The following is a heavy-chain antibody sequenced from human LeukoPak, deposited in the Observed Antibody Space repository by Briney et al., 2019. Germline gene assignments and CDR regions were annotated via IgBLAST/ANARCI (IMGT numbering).Heavy chain of an antibody. J-gene: IGHJ6*03. Sequence: SVKVSCKASGGTFSSYAISWVRQAPGQGLEWMRGIIPIFGTANYAQKFQGRVTITADESTSTAYMELSSLRSEDTAVYYCARDGTNWNHPDYYYMDVWGKGTTVTVSS. CDR1: GGTFSSYA. D-gene: IGHD1-14*01. CDR2: IIPIFGTA. CDR3: ARDGTNWNHPDYYYMDV. V-gene: IGHV1-69*13.